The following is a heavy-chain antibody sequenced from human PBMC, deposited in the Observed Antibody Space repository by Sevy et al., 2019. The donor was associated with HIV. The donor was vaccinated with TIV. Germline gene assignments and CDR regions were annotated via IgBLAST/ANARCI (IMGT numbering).Heavy chain of an antibody. V-gene: IGHV3-7*01. D-gene: IGHD3-16*01. CDR1: GFTFSDSW. CDR2: IKQDGSKE. CDR3: ARLKLHYDPYYFDL. Sequence: GGTLRLSCAASGFTFSDSWMSWVRQAPEKGLEWVANIKQDGSKEYYVDSVKGRFIVSRDNAKKSLYLEMSSLRAEDTAVYYCARLKLHYDPYYFDLWGQGTLVTVSS. J-gene: IGHJ4*02.